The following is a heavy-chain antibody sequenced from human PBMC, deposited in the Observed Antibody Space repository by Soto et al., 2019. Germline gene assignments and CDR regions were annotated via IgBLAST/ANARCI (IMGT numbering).Heavy chain of an antibody. Sequence: PSETLSLTCAVYGGSFSGYYWSWIRQPPGKGLEWIGEINHSGGTNYNPSLKSRVTISVDTSKNQFSLKLSSVTAADTAVYYCARGVYDFWSGYSFRYYYYGMDVWGQGTTVTVSS. V-gene: IGHV4-34*01. CDR1: GGSFSGYY. CDR2: INHSGGT. D-gene: IGHD3-3*01. J-gene: IGHJ6*02. CDR3: ARGVYDFWSGYSFRYYYYGMDV.